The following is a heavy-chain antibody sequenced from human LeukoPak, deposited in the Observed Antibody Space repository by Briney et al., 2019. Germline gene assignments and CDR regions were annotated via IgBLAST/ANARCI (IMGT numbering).Heavy chain of an antibody. D-gene: IGHD3-10*01. CDR2: ISAYNGNT. CDR3: ARAPPRLYGSGSRNWFDP. CDR1: GYTFTSYG. Sequence: AASVKVSCKASGYTFTSYGISWVRQAPGQGLEWMGWISAYNGNTNYAQKLQGRVTMTTDTSTSTAYMELRSLRSDDTAVYYCARAPPRLYGSGSRNWFDPWGQGTLVTVSS. J-gene: IGHJ5*02. V-gene: IGHV1-18*01.